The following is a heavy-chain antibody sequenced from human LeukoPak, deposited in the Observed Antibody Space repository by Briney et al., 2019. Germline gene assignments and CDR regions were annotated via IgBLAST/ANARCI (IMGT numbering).Heavy chain of an antibody. J-gene: IGHJ2*01. Sequence: SETLSLTCTVSGGSISSYYWSWLRQPPGKGQEWIGYIYYSGSTNYNPSLKSRVTISVDTSKNQFSLKLSSVTAADTAVYYCARDGSRTTYDLWGRGTLVTVSS. D-gene: IGHD6-13*01. CDR3: ARDGSRTTYDL. CDR1: GGSISSYY. CDR2: IYYSGST. V-gene: IGHV4-59*01.